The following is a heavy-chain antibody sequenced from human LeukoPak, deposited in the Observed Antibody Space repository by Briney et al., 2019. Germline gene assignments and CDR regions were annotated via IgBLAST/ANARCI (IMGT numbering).Heavy chain of an antibody. CDR2: VSRSGDST. Sequence: PGGSLRLSCAASGFTFSNYAMTWVRQAPGKGLEWVSAVSRSGDSTYYADSVKGRFTISRDNAKNSLYLQMNSLRAEDTAVYYCARVVRSNPDYWGQGTLVTVSS. V-gene: IGHV3-23*01. CDR1: GFTFSNYA. D-gene: IGHD4-11*01. CDR3: ARVVRSNPDY. J-gene: IGHJ4*02.